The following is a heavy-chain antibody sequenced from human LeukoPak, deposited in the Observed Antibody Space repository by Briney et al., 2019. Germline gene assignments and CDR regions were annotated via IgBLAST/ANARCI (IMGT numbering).Heavy chain of an antibody. CDR3: ARTYSSSWYRGSYYYYYMDV. J-gene: IGHJ6*03. D-gene: IGHD6-13*01. CDR1: GYTFTSYD. Sequence: GASVKVSCKASGYTFTSYDINWVRQATGQGLEWMGWMNPNSGNTGYAQKFQGRVTMTRNTSISTAYMELSSLRSEDTAVYYCARTYSSSWYRGSYYYYYMDVWGKGTTVTVSS. CDR2: MNPNSGNT. V-gene: IGHV1-8*01.